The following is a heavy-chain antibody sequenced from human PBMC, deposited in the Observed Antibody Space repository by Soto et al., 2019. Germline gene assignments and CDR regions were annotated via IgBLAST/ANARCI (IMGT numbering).Heavy chain of an antibody. Sequence: GASVKVSCKASGYTFTSYGISWVRQAPGQGLEWMGWISAYNGNTNYAQKLQGRVTMTTDTSTSTAYMELRSLRSDDTAVYYCARDRLVYSSSSDYGMDVWGQGTTVTVSS. J-gene: IGHJ6*02. V-gene: IGHV1-18*01. CDR2: ISAYNGNT. CDR1: GYTFTSYG. D-gene: IGHD6-6*01. CDR3: ARDRLVYSSSSDYGMDV.